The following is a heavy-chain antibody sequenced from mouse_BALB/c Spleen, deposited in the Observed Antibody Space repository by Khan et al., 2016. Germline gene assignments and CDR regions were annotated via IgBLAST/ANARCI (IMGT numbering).Heavy chain of an antibody. V-gene: IGHV1-63*02. Sequence: MQLQESGAELVRPGTSVKMSCKAAGYNFTNYWIGWVKQRPGHGLEWIGDIYPGGDYTEYNEKFKGKATLTADTSSTTVYMQFSSLTSEDSAIYYCARRGGNYYYSMDYWGQGTSVTVSS. CDR3: ARRGGNYYYSMDY. J-gene: IGHJ4*01. CDR1: GYNFTNYW. CDR2: IYPGGDYT. D-gene: IGHD2-1*01.